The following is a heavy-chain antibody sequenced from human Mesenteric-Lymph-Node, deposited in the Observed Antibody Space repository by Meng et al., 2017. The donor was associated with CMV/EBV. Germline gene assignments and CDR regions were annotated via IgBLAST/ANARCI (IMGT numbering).Heavy chain of an antibody. CDR2: INHSGST. CDR1: GGSFSGYY. CDR3: ARGGSRVVIDY. D-gene: IGHD3-22*01. J-gene: IGHJ4*02. V-gene: IGHV4-34*01. Sequence: SETLSLTCAVYGGSFSGYYWSWIRQPPGKGLEWIGEINHSGSTNYNPSLKSGVTISVDTSKNHFSLKLSSVTAAETAVYYCARGGSRVVIDYWGQGTLVTVSS.